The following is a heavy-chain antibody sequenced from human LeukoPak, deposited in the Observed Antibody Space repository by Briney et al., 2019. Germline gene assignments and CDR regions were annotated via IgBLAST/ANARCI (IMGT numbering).Heavy chain of an antibody. D-gene: IGHD3-10*01. Sequence: AGGSLRLSCAASGVTFSSYAMYWVRQAPGKGLEWVALISKDGSNEDHADSVKGRFTISRDNSRTTLYLQMSSLRPEDTAVYYCAREAYYGSGRSRQPSPVWGQGTLVTVSS. V-gene: IGHV3-30*15. CDR3: AREAYYGSGRSRQPSPV. J-gene: IGHJ4*02. CDR1: GVTFSSYA. CDR2: ISKDGSNE.